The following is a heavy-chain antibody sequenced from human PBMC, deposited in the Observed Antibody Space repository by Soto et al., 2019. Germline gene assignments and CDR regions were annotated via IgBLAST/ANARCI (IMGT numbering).Heavy chain of an antibody. CDR1: GYTFTGYY. CDR3: ASVPGIAAVTDY. J-gene: IGHJ4*02. D-gene: IGHD6-25*01. Sequence: AASVKVSCKASGYTFTGYYIHWVRLAPGQGLEWMGWINPNSGDTNYAQKFQGNVTMTRDTSISTAYMELTRLRSDDTAVYYCASVPGIAAVTDYWGQGTLVTVSS. CDR2: INPNSGDT. V-gene: IGHV1-2*02.